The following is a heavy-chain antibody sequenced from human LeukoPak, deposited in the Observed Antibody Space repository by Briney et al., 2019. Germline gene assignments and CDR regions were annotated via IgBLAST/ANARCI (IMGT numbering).Heavy chain of an antibody. CDR1: GGSISSSNFY. Sequence: KTSETLSLTCTVSGGSISSSNFYWGWIRQPPGKGLEWIGSIYYSGSTYYNPSLKSRVTISVDTSKNQFSLKLSSVTAADTAVYYCARPVVAWDFDYWGQGTLVTVSS. CDR3: ARPVVAWDFDY. V-gene: IGHV4-39*07. J-gene: IGHJ4*02. CDR2: IYYSGST. D-gene: IGHD2-15*01.